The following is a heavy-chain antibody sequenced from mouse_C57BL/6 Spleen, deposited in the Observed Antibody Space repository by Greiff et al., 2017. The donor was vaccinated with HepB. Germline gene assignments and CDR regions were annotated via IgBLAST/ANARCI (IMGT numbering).Heavy chain of an antibody. CDR2: IYPGSGST. J-gene: IGHJ4*01. D-gene: IGHD3-3*01. Sequence: QVQLQQPGAELVKPGGSVKMSCKASGYTFTSYWITWVKQRPGQGLEWIGDIYPGSGSTNYNEKFKSKATLTVDKSSSTAYMQLSSLTSEDSAVYYCARRAVYAMDYWGQGTSVTVSS. CDR1: GYTFTSYW. CDR3: ARRAVYAMDY. V-gene: IGHV1-55*01.